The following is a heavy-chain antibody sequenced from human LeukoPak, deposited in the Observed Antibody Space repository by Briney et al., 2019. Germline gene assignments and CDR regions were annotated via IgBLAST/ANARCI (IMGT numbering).Heavy chain of an antibody. Sequence: GGSLRLSCAASGFTFSSYSMNWVRQAPGKGLEWVSSISSSSSYIYYADSVKGRFTISRDNANNTLYLQINSLSAEDTAVYYCYVHHYYYYMDVWGKGTTVTVSS. J-gene: IGHJ6*03. CDR1: GFTFSSYS. D-gene: IGHD3-16*01. V-gene: IGHV3-21*01. CDR3: YVHHYYYYMDV. CDR2: ISSSSSYI.